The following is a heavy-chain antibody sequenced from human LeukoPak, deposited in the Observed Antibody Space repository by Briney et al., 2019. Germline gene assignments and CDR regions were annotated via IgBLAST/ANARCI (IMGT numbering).Heavy chain of an antibody. CDR1: IYSFTSYW. Sequence: GESLKISCKGYIYSFTSYWIGWVRQMPGKGLEWVGIINPADSDTRYSPSFQGQVTISTDKSISTAYLQWSSPKASDTAMYYCARLGDYGMDVWGQGTTVAVSS. CDR2: INPADSDT. V-gene: IGHV5-51*01. J-gene: IGHJ6*02. CDR3: ARLGDYGMDV.